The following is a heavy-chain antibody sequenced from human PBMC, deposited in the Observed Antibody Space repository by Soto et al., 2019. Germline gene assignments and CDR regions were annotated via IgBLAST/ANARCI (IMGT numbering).Heavy chain of an antibody. D-gene: IGHD3-10*01. Sequence: SETLSLTCTVSGGSVSSGSYYWSWIRQPPGKGLEWIGYIYYSGSTNYNPSLKSRVTISVDTSKNQFSLKLSSVTAADTAVYYCARTLLWFGELWDYWGQGTLVTVSS. J-gene: IGHJ4*02. V-gene: IGHV4-61*01. CDR1: GGSVSSGSYY. CDR3: ARTLLWFGELWDY. CDR2: IYYSGST.